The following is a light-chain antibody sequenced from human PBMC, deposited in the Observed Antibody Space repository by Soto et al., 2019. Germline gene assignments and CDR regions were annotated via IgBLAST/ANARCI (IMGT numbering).Light chain of an antibody. Sequence: EIVLTQSPGTLSLSPGERATFSCRASQSVSNSSLAWYHQKPGQAPRLLLFAASRRATGIPDTFSGSGSGTDFTLTISRLEPEDFAVYYCQQRVNWPPTFGGGTKVEI. CDR1: QSVSNSS. J-gene: IGKJ4*01. CDR2: AAS. V-gene: IGKV3D-20*02. CDR3: QQRVNWPPT.